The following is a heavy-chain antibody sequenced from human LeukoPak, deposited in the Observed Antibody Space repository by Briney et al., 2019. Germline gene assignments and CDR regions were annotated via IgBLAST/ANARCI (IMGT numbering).Heavy chain of an antibody. CDR3: ASGIVVVPARGAFDI. CDR2: ISYDGSNK. V-gene: IGHV3-30-3*01. D-gene: IGHD2-2*01. Sequence: GRSLRLSCAASGFTFSSYAMHWVRQAPGKGQEWVAVISYDGSNKYYADSVKGRFTISRDNSKNTLYLQMNSLRAEDTAVYYCASGIVVVPARGAFDIWGQGTMVTVSS. J-gene: IGHJ3*02. CDR1: GFTFSSYA.